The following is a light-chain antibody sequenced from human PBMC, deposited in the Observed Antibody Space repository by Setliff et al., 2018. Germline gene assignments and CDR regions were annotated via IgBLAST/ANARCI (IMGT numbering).Light chain of an antibody. CDR2: DVS. V-gene: IGLV2-23*02. J-gene: IGLJ2*01. CDR3: CSYAGSSTV. Sequence: SVLTQPASVSGSPGQSITISCTGTSSDVGGYNYVSWYQHHPGKAPKLMVYDVSERPSGVSNRFSGSKSGNTASLTISGLQAEDEADYYCCSYAGSSTVFGGGTKVTVL. CDR1: SSDVGGYNY.